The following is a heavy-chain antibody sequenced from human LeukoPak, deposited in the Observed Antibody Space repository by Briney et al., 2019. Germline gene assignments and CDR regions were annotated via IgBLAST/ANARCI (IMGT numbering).Heavy chain of an antibody. J-gene: IGHJ3*02. D-gene: IGHD3-10*01. CDR3: AKSLALWLEETGTAFDI. CDR2: IYSGGST. V-gene: IGHV3-53*01. Sequence: GGSLRLSCAASGFTVSSNYMSRVRQAPGKGLEWVSVIYSGGSTYYADSVKGRFTISRDNSKNTLYLQMNSLRAEDTAVYYCAKSLALWLEETGTAFDIWGRGTMVTVSS. CDR1: GFTVSSNY.